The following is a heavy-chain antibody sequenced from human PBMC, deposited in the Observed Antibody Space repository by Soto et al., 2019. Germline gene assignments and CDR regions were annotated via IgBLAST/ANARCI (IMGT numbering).Heavy chain of an antibody. D-gene: IGHD3-3*01. CDR3: AKERTYYDFWSGLNADY. CDR1: GFTFSSHG. CDR2: ISYDGSNK. Sequence: PGWSLRLSCAASGFTFSSHGMHWCRQAPGKGLEWVTVISYDGSNKFYADSVKGRFTISRDNSQNTLYLQMISLRVEDTAVYYCAKERTYYDFWSGLNADYWGQGTLVTVSS. J-gene: IGHJ4*02. V-gene: IGHV3-30*18.